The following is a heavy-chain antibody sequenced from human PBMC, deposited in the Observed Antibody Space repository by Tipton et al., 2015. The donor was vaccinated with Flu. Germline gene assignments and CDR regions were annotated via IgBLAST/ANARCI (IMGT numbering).Heavy chain of an antibody. Sequence: SLRLSCAASGFTVSNNYMTWVRQAPGKGLEWVSVIYSGGDTYYADSVKGRFTISRDNSKNMLYLQMNSLRAEDTAVYYCARSLSPSDFYSGYPPHYYYFGMDVWGQGTTVTVSS. J-gene: IGHJ6*02. V-gene: IGHV3-53*01. CDR1: GFTVSNNY. CDR2: IYSGGDT. CDR3: ARSLSPSDFYSGYPPHYYYFGMDV. D-gene: IGHD3-3*01.